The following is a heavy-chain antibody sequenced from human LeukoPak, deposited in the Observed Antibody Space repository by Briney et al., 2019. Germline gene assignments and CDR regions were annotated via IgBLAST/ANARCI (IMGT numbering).Heavy chain of an antibody. CDR1: GFTFSSYA. V-gene: IGHV3-30-3*01. CDR2: ISYDGSNK. J-gene: IGHJ4*02. Sequence: GGSLRLSCAASGFTFSSYAMHWVRQAPGKGLEWVAVISYDGSNKYYADSVKGRFTTSRDNSKNTLYLQMNSLRAEDTAVYYCARPTTGYSYGYGFDYWGQGTLVTVSS. CDR3: ARPTTGYSYGYGFDY. D-gene: IGHD5-18*01.